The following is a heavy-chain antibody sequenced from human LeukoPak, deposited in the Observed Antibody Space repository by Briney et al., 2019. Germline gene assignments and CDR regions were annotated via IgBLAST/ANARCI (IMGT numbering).Heavy chain of an antibody. D-gene: IGHD4/OR15-4a*01. V-gene: IGHV3-23*01. CDR1: GGTFSSYA. CDR2: FSGSGGST. CDR3: ARSGLSRFDY. J-gene: IGHJ4*02. Sequence: GASVKVSCKASGGTFSSYAMSWVRQAPGKGLEWVSAFSGSGGSTYYADSVKGRFTISRDNSKNTLYLQMNSLRAEDTAVYYCARSGLSRFDYWGQGTLVTVSS.